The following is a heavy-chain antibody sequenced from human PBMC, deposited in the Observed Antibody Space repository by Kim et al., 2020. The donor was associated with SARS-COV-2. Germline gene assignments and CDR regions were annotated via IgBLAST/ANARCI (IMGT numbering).Heavy chain of an antibody. D-gene: IGHD3-10*01. J-gene: IGHJ5*02. CDR2: INPSGGST. CDR3: ARDCRRHYYGSGSSRTPFDP. CDR1: GYTFTSYY. V-gene: IGHV1-46*01. Sequence: ASVKVSCKASGYTFTSYYMHWVRQAPGQGLEWMGIINPSGGSTSYAQKFQGRVTMTRDTSTSTVYMELSSLRSEDTAVYYCARDCRRHYYGSGSSRTPFDPWGQGTLVTVSS.